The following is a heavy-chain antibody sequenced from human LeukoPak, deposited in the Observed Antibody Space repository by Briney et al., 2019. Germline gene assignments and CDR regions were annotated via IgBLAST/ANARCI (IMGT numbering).Heavy chain of an antibody. Sequence: SETLSLTCTVSGGSISSYYWSWIRQPPGKGLEWIGDIYYSGSTNYNPSLKSRVTISVDTSKNQFSLKLSSVTAADTAVYYCTNIPTVTTSRDAFDIWGQGTMVTVSS. D-gene: IGHD4-11*01. J-gene: IGHJ3*02. CDR2: IYYSGST. CDR3: TNIPTVTTSRDAFDI. CDR1: GGSISSYY. V-gene: IGHV4-59*01.